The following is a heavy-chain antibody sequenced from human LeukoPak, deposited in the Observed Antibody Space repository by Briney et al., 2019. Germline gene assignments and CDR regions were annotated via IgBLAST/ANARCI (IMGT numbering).Heavy chain of an antibody. CDR3: ARVFVSYYGSGSYYNYYYYYMDV. V-gene: IGHV4-4*07. D-gene: IGHD3-10*01. J-gene: IGHJ6*03. CDR1: GGSISSYY. Sequence: SETLSLTCTVSGGSISSYYWSWIRQPAGKGLEWIGRIYSSESTNYNPSLKSRVTISVDTSKNQFSLKLSSVPAADTAVYYCARVFVSYYGSGSYYNYYYYYMDVWGKGTTVTVSS. CDR2: IYSSEST.